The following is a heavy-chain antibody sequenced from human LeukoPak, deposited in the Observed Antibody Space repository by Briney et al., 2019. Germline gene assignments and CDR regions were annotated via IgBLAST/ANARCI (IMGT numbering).Heavy chain of an antibody. D-gene: IGHD3-22*01. CDR3: AVNYYDSSGYYTYYYYYYMDV. CDR2: IYSGGST. Sequence: GGSLRLSCAASGFTVSSNYMSWVRQAPGKGLEWVSVIYSGGSTYYADSVKGRFTISRDNSKNTLYLQMNSLRAEDTAVYYCAVNYYDSSGYYTYYYYYYMDVWGKGTTVTVS. V-gene: IGHV3-53*01. J-gene: IGHJ6*03. CDR1: GFTVSSNY.